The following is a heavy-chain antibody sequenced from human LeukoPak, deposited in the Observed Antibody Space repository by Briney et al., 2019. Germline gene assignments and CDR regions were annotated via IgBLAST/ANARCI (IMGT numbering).Heavy chain of an antibody. CDR2: INHSGST. Sequence: PSETLSLTCAVYGGSFSAYYWSWIRQPPGKGLEWIGEINHSGSTNYNPSLKSRVTISVDTSKNQFSLKLSSVTAADTAVYYCARVRGSGSRRRLFDYWGQGTLVTVSS. CDR3: ARVRGSGSRRRLFDY. CDR1: GGSFSAYY. D-gene: IGHD3-10*01. V-gene: IGHV4-34*01. J-gene: IGHJ4*02.